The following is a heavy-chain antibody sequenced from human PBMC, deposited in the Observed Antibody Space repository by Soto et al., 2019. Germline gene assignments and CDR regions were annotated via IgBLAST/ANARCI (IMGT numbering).Heavy chain of an antibody. CDR1: GYTFTGYY. D-gene: IGHD6-13*01. CDR3: ARGRQLVPGRTFDY. J-gene: IGHJ4*02. Sequence: GASVKVSCKASGYTFTGYYMHWVRQAPGQGLEWMGWINPNSGGTNYAQKFQGWVTMTRDTSISTAYMELSRLRSDDTAVYYCARGRQLVPGRTFDYWGQGTPVTVSS. V-gene: IGHV1-2*04. CDR2: INPNSGGT.